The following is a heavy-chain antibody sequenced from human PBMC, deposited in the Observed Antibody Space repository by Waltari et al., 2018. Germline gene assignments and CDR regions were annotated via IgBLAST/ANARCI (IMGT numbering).Heavy chain of an antibody. J-gene: IGHJ5*02. CDR1: GFTFSSYS. CDR2: ISSSSSTI. D-gene: IGHD1-7*01. V-gene: IGHV3-48*04. Sequence: EVQLVESGGGLVQPGGSLRLSCAASGFTFSSYSMNWVRQAPGKGLEWVSYISSSSSTIYYADSVKGRFTISRDNAKNSLYLQMNSLRAEDTAVYYCARDVVDNWNYDWFDPWGQGTLVTVSS. CDR3: ARDVVDNWNYDWFDP.